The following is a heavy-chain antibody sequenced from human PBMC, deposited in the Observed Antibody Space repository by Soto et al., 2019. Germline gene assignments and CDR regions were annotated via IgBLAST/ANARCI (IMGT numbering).Heavy chain of an antibody. CDR1: GGIFSSFS. CDR3: ARGPILPGATSWLAP. J-gene: IGHJ5*02. D-gene: IGHD1-1*01. Sequence: QVQLVQSGAEVKTPGSSVEVSCKASGGIFSSFSITWVRRVPGHGLEWMGGIIPMTGTPNYAEKFQGRLTLTADAAPRTAYLVLSSLKSEDTAVYYCARGPILPGATSWLAPWGQGTVVIVSS. V-gene: IGHV1-69*01. CDR2: IIPMTGTP.